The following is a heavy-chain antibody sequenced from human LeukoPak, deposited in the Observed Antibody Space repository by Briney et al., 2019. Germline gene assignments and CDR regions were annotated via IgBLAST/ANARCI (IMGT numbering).Heavy chain of an antibody. J-gene: IGHJ4*02. V-gene: IGHV3-23*01. D-gene: IGHD5-12*01. Sequence: GGSLRLSCAASGFTLTRHAMSWVRQAPGKGLEWVSVIGDRGDITYYADSVKGRFTISRDTSTNTVFLQMNSLGLDDTAVYYCAKEWLQHTKRTDHWGQGTLVTVSS. CDR3: AKEWLQHTKRTDH. CDR2: IGDRGDIT. CDR1: GFTLTRHA.